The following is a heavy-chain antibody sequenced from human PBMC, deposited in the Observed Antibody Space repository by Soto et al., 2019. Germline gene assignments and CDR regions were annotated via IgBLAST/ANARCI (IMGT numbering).Heavy chain of an antibody. J-gene: IGHJ6*02. CDR3: ASSPIGVAASYYYGMDV. Sequence: SVKVSCKGSGGTFSSYASSWVRQAPGQGLEWMGGIIPIFGTANYAQKFQGRVTITADKSTSTAYMELSSLRSEDTAVYYCASSPIGVAASYYYGMDVWGQGTTVTVSS. V-gene: IGHV1-69*06. CDR2: IIPIFGTA. CDR1: GGTFSSYA. D-gene: IGHD2-15*01.